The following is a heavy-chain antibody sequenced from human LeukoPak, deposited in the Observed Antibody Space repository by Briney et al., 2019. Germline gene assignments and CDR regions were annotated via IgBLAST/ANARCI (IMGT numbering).Heavy chain of an antibody. CDR3: ARGGDYEGGFFDY. J-gene: IGHJ4*02. Sequence: GGSLRLSCAASGFTFSSYSMNWVRQAPGKGLEWVSSISSSSSYIYYADSVKGRFTISRDNAKNSLYLQMNSLRAEDTAVYYCARGGDYEGGFFDYWGQGTLVTVSS. D-gene: IGHD4-17*01. CDR2: ISSSSSYI. V-gene: IGHV3-21*01. CDR1: GFTFSSYS.